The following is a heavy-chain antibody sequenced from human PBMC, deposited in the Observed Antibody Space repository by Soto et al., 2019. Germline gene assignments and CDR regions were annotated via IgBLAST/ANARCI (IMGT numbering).Heavy chain of an antibody. V-gene: IGHV5-51*01. Sequence: GESLKISCKGSGYSFASHWVAWVRQMPEKGLEWIGTIYPGDSDTKYSSAFRGHVTISADTSVSTAYLPWRSLEATDSAIYYCARYSGSYWHYLDFWGQGTLVTVSS. CDR2: IYPGDSDT. CDR1: GYSFASHW. J-gene: IGHJ4*02. D-gene: IGHD1-26*01. CDR3: ARYSGSYWHYLDF.